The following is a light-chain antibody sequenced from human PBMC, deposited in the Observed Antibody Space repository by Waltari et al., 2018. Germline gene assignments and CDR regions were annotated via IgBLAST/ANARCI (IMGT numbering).Light chain of an antibody. J-gene: IGKJ2*01. CDR3: QQYYSTPT. Sequence: DIVMTQSPDSLAVSLGERATINCKSSQSVLYSSKNKNYLAWYQQKPGQPPKLLIYWASTRESGVPDRFSGSGYGTDFTLTISSLQAEDVAVYYCQQYYSTPTFGQGTKLEIK. CDR1: QSVLYSSKNKNY. CDR2: WAS. V-gene: IGKV4-1*01.